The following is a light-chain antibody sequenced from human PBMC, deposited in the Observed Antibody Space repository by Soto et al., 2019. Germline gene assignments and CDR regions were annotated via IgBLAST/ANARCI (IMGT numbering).Light chain of an antibody. CDR1: QSISTN. CDR3: QQYDKWPLT. CDR2: GAS. J-gene: IGKJ3*01. Sequence: EIVMTQSPATLSVSPGERASLSCRASQSISTNLAWYQQKPGQAPRLFIYGASTRATGIPARFSGSGSGTEFTLTIRSPQSEDFAVYYCQQYDKWPLTFGPGTKVDIE. V-gene: IGKV3-15*01.